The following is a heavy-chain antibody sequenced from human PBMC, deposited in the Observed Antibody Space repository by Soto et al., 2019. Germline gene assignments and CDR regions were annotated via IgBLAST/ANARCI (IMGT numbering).Heavy chain of an antibody. CDR3: AREGHCSSTSCSTLFDY. CDR1: GYTFTSYY. V-gene: IGHV1-46*01. D-gene: IGHD2-2*01. CDR2: INPSGGST. Sequence: GASVKVSCKASGYTFTSYYMHWVRQAPGQGLEWMGIINPSGGSTSYAQKFQGRVTMTRDTSTSTVYMELSSLRSEDTAVYYCAREGHCSSTSCSTLFDYWGQGTLVTVSS. J-gene: IGHJ4*02.